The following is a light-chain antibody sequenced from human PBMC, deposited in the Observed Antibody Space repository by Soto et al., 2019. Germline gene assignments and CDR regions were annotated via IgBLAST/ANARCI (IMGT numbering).Light chain of an antibody. Sequence: QSVLTQPASVSGSPGQSITISCTGTSSDVGGYNYVSWYQHHPGKAPKLMIYEVSNRPSGVSNRFSGSKSGNTASLTISGLQAEDEADYYCSSYTSSSTQVFGTGTKLTVL. V-gene: IGLV2-14*01. CDR3: SSYTSSSTQV. CDR1: SSDVGGYNY. CDR2: EVS. J-gene: IGLJ1*01.